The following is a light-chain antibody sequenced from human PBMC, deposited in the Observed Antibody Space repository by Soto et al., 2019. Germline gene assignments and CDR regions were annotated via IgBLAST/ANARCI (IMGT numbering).Light chain of an antibody. Sequence: DIQMTQSPSSLSASLGDRVTITCRASQSISNYLNWYQQKPGKAPKLLIYAASSLQSGVPSRFSGSGSGTDFTLTISSLQPEDFATYYCQQSYSTPPNFGPGTKVDVK. CDR3: QQSYSTPPN. CDR2: AAS. V-gene: IGKV1-39*01. CDR1: QSISNY. J-gene: IGKJ3*01.